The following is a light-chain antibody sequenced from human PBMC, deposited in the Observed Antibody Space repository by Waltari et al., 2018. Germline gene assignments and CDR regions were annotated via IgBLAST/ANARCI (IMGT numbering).Light chain of an antibody. CDR2: LGS. J-gene: IGKJ2*01. V-gene: IGKV2-28*01. CDR1: QSLLHSTGYNS. CDR3: MQTLQTPFT. Sequence: DIVMTQSPLSLPVTPGEPASLSCRSSQSLLHSTGYNSLDWYLQKTGQSPQLLIYLGSNRASGVPDRLSGGGSGTDFTLKISRVEAEDVGVYYCMQTLQTPFTFGQGTKLEIK.